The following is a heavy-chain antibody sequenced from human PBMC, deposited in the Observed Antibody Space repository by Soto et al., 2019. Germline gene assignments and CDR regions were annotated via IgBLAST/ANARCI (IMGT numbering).Heavy chain of an antibody. CDR3: ARGDYGNGGYPFPYFDY. J-gene: IGHJ4*02. D-gene: IGHD3-22*01. Sequence: SLKVSCKASGYSFTGYYIHWVRQAPGQGLEWMGWINPDSGATNYAQNFQGRVTLTSDTSISTASMDLTSLTSDDTAVYYCARGDYGNGGYPFPYFDYWGQGTLVTVSS. CDR1: GYSFTGYY. CDR2: INPDSGAT. V-gene: IGHV1-2*02.